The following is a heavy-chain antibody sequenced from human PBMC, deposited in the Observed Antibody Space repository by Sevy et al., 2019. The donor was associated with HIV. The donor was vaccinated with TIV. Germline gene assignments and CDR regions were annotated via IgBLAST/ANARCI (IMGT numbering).Heavy chain of an antibody. CDR3: ARDEGRRASREYYDFWSGPRRYYYGMDV. V-gene: IGHV3-64*01. J-gene: IGHJ6*02. Sequence: GGSLRLSCAASGFTFSSYAMHWVRQAPGKGLEYVSAISSNGGSTYYANSVKGRFTISRDNSKNTLYLQMGSLRAEDMAVYYWARDEGRRASREYYDFWSGPRRYYYGMDVWGQGTTVTVSS. CDR2: ISSNGGST. CDR1: GFTFSSYA. D-gene: IGHD3-3*01.